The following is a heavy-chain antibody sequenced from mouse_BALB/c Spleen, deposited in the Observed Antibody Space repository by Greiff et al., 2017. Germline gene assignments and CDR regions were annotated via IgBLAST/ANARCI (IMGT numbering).Heavy chain of an antibody. V-gene: IGHV3-2*02. CDR1: GYSITSDYA. D-gene: IGHD1-2*01. CDR3: ARITTATYYAMDY. Sequence: DVKLQESGPGLVKPSQSLSLTCTVTGYSITSDYAWNWIRQFPGNKLEWMGYISYSGSTSYNPSLKSRISITLDTSKNQFFLQLNSVTTEDTATYYCARITTATYYAMDYWGQGTSVTVSS. CDR2: ISYSGST. J-gene: IGHJ4*01.